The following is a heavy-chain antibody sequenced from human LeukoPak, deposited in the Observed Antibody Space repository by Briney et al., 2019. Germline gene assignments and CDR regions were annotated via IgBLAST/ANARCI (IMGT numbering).Heavy chain of an antibody. CDR1: GYTFTRYY. Sequence: WASVKVSCKASGYTFTRYYMHWVRQAPGQGLEWMGIINPSGGSTSYAQKFQGRVTMTRDTSTSTVYMELSSLRSEDTAVYYCARGTNDYDSGSLNWFDPWGQGTLVTVSS. V-gene: IGHV1-46*01. J-gene: IGHJ5*02. CDR2: INPSGGST. CDR3: ARGTNDYDSGSLNWFDP. D-gene: IGHD3-10*01.